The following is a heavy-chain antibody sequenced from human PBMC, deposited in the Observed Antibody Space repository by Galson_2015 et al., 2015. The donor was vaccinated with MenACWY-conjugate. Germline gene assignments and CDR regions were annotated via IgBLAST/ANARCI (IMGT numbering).Heavy chain of an antibody. D-gene: IGHD6-19*01. CDR2: IKREIDGGTT. CDR3: TTGSVEGY. J-gene: IGHJ4*02. Sequence: LRLSCAASGFTFSNAWMDWVRQAPGKGLEWVGRIKREIDGGTTDYGVPVKGRFTISRDDSKNTLYLQMNSLKTEDTAVYYCTTGSVEGYWGQGTLVTVSS. CDR1: GFTFSNAW. V-gene: IGHV3-15*01.